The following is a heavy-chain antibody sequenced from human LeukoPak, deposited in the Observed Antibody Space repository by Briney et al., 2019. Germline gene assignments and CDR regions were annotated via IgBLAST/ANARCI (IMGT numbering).Heavy chain of an antibody. J-gene: IGHJ5*02. CDR3: ARGLRMDWFDP. CDR2: IYSGGGT. V-gene: IGHV3-66*02. D-gene: IGHD1-14*01. CDR1: GFTVSSNY. Sequence: GGSLRLSCAASGFTVSSNYMSWVRQAPGKGLEWVSVIYSGGGTYYADSVKGRFTISRDNSKNTLYLQMNSLRAEDTAVYYCARGLRMDWFDPWGQGTLVTVSS.